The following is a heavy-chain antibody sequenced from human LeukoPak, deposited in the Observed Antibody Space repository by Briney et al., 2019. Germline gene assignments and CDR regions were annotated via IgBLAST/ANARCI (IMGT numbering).Heavy chain of an antibody. CDR1: GITFSSHA. V-gene: IGHV3-23*01. CDR3: ATSRGGYYASFDC. CDR2: ISGGGGNT. D-gene: IGHD3-22*01. Sequence: PGGSLRLSCSASGITFSSHAMGWVRQDPGEWLEWVSDISGGGGNTYYADSVKGRFTISRDDSKSTLYLQVNSLRAEDTAVYYCATSRGGYYASFDCWGQGTLVTVSS. J-gene: IGHJ4*02.